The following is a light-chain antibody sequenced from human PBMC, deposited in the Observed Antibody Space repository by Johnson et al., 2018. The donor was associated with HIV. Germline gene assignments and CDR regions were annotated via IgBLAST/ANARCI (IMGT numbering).Light chain of an antibody. Sequence: HSVLTQPPSVSAAPGQKVTVSCSGSSSNIGSNYVSWYQQLPGTAPKLLIYENNKRPSGIPDRFSGSKSGTSATLGITGLQTGDEADYYCGTWDSSLSASYVFGTGTKVTVL. CDR2: ENN. CDR3: GTWDSSLSASYV. J-gene: IGLJ1*01. CDR1: SSNIGSNY. V-gene: IGLV1-51*02.